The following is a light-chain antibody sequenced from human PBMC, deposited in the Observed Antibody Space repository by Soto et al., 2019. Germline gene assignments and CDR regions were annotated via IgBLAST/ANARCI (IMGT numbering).Light chain of an antibody. CDR2: DAS. CDR1: QRVSSRY. Sequence: EIVLTQSPGTLSLSPGERATLSCRASQRVSSRYLAWDQQKPGQAPRLLIYDASARATGTPNRFSGSGSGTDFTLTISRLEPEDFAVYYCQQTNTFGGGTKVEL. CDR3: QQTNT. V-gene: IGKV3-20*01. J-gene: IGKJ4*01.